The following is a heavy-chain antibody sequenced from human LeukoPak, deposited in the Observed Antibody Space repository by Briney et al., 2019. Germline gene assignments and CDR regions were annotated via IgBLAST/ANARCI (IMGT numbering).Heavy chain of an antibody. Sequence: GGSLRLSCAASGLTLSRYAMHWVRQAPGKGLEWVAIISPDGSNKYYGDSVKGRFTFSKDNSKNTLYLQMNSLRAEDTDVYYCASEKRWGITGTRRHYYYYYMDVWGKGTTVTVSS. J-gene: IGHJ6*03. CDR2: ISPDGSNK. CDR1: GLTLSRYA. CDR3: ASEKRWGITGTRRHYYYYYMDV. V-gene: IGHV3-30*01. D-gene: IGHD1-7*01.